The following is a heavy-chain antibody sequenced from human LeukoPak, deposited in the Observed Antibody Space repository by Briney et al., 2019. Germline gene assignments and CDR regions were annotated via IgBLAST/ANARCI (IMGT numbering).Heavy chain of an antibody. CDR3: ARVQWELRGVGSYFEY. CDR1: GFTFSSYW. D-gene: IGHD1-26*01. V-gene: IGHV3-7*01. J-gene: IGHJ4*02. CDR2: IKQDGSEK. Sequence: PGGSLTLSCVVSGFTFSSYWMSWVRQAPGKGLEWVANIKQDGSEKYYVDSVKGRFTMSRDNAKNSLYLQMNSLRAEDTAVYYCARVQWELRGVGSYFEYWGQGALVTVS.